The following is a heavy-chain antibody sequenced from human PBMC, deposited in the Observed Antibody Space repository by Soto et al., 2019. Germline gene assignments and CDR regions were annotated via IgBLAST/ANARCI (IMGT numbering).Heavy chain of an antibody. Sequence: PGRLLRHSRTVAGGNLVDYGVSWVRKDQGKGLEWVSSISISSSYIYYADSVKGLFTISRDNVKNLLYLQMNSMRVEDMVVYYSASNLQRSRVFDIWVQRTMV. V-gene: IGHV3-21*01. CDR1: GGNLVDYG. J-gene: IGHJ3*02. CDR2: ISISSSYI. D-gene: IGHD2-2*01. CDR3: ASNLQRSRVFDI.